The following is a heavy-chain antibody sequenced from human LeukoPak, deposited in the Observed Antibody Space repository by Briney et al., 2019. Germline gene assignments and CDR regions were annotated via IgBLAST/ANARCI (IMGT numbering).Heavy chain of an antibody. V-gene: IGHV3-23*01. CDR3: AKDSGGKYQLLYLVVDY. CDR2: ISGSSGDT. CDR1: GFTFSTYA. J-gene: IGHJ4*02. D-gene: IGHD2-2*02. Sequence: GGSLRLSCAASGFTFSTYAMTWVRQAPGKGLEGVSSISGSSGDTYYADSVKGRFTISRDNSKNTLYLQMNNLRAEDTAVYYCAKDSGGKYQLLYLVVDYWGQGTLVTVSS.